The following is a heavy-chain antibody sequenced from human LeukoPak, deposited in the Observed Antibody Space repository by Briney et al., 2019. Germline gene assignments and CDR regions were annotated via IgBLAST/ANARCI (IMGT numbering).Heavy chain of an antibody. Sequence: ASETLSLTCTVSGGSISSYYWRWIRQPPGKGLEGIGYIYYSGSTNYNPSLKSRVTISVDTSKNQFSLKLSSVTAADTAVYYCARQGSAYYDFWSGYYNGWFDPWGQGTLVTVSS. CDR3: ARQGSAYYDFWSGYYNGWFDP. V-gene: IGHV4-59*08. D-gene: IGHD3-3*01. J-gene: IGHJ5*02. CDR1: GGSISSYY. CDR2: IYYSGST.